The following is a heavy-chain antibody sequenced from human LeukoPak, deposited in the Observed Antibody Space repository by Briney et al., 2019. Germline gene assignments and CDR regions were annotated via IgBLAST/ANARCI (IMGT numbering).Heavy chain of an antibody. J-gene: IGHJ4*02. CDR3: AKDTRVGSRVATPCH. D-gene: IGHD5-24*01. CDR2: ITVSCGST. V-gene: IGHV3-23*01. Sequence: PGGALRLSCLASELTFSTYAMTWVRQAPRKGLGWVSSITVSCGSTYYADSVKGRFTIPRDKSKNTLYIQMNSLRDEDTAVYYCAKDTRVGSRVATPCHWGQGNLVTVSS. CDR1: ELTFSTYA.